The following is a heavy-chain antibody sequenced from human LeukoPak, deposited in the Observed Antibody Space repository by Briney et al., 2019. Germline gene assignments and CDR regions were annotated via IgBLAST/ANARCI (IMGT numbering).Heavy chain of an antibody. CDR1: GDSVSSNSAA. Sequence: SQTLSLTCAISGDSVSSNSAAWNWIRLSPSRGLEWLGRTYYRSKWYNDYAVSVKSRITINPDTSKNQFSLQLNSVTLEDTAVYYCSRDKGGLAAVFDYWGQGTLVTISS. V-gene: IGHV6-1*01. J-gene: IGHJ4*02. CDR3: SRDKGGLAAVFDY. D-gene: IGHD6-13*01. CDR2: TYYRSKWYN.